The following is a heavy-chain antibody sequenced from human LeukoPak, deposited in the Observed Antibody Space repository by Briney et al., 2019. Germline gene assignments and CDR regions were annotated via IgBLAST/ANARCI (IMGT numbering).Heavy chain of an antibody. CDR3: ARDAPDGDYERVFDY. CDR1: GYTFTSYG. Sequence: GASVKVSCKASGYTFTSYGISWVRQAPGQGLEWMGWISAYNGNTNYAQKLQGRVTMTTDTSTSTAYMELRSLRSDDTAVYYCARDAPDGDYERVFDYWGQGTLVTVSS. CDR2: ISAYNGNT. J-gene: IGHJ4*02. D-gene: IGHD4-17*01. V-gene: IGHV1-18*01.